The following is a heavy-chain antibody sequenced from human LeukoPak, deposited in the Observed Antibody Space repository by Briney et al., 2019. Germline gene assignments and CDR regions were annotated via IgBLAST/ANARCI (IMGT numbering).Heavy chain of an antibody. D-gene: IGHD2-15*01. J-gene: IGHJ6*03. V-gene: IGHV1-69*13. CDR2: IIPIFGTA. CDR3: ARDLGYARERLHYYYYMDV. Sequence: ASVKVSCKASGGIFSSYAISWVRQAPGQGLEWMGGIIPIFGTANYAQKFQGRVTITADESTSTAYMELSSLRSEDTAVYYCARDLGYARERLHYYYYMDVWGKGTTVTVSS. CDR1: GGIFSSYA.